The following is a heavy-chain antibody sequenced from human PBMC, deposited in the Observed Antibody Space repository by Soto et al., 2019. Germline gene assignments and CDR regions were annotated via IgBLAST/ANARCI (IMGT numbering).Heavy chain of an antibody. J-gene: IGHJ4*02. Sequence: QVQLVESGGGVVQPGRSLRLSCAASGFTFSSYAMHWVRQAPGKGLEWVAVISYDGSNKYYADSVKGRFTISRDNSKNTLFLQMNSLRAVDTALYYCARGSTVEMVTNQAYWGQGTLVTVSS. CDR1: GFTFSSYA. CDR2: ISYDGSNK. D-gene: IGHD2-2*01. CDR3: ARGSTVEMVTNQAY. V-gene: IGHV3-30-3*01.